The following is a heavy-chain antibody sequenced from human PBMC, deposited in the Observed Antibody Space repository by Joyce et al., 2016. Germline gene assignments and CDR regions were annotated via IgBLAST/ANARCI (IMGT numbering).Heavy chain of an antibody. V-gene: IGHV4-31*03. CDR2: IYFSGST. CDR1: GGSISSGHYH. CDR3: ARNPRVSAEAFDI. Sequence: QVQLQESGPGLVKPSQTLSILCTVSGGSISSGHYHWSWIRQHPGKGLEWLGYIYFSGSTYYNPSLKSRVTISVDTSKNQFSLNLDSVTAADTAVYYCARNPRVSAEAFDIWGQGTMVTVSS. D-gene: IGHD3-3*01. J-gene: IGHJ3*02.